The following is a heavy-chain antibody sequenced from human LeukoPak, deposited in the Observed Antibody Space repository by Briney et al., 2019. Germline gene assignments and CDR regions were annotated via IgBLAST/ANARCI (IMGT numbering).Heavy chain of an antibody. V-gene: IGHV4-34*01. Sequence: SENLSLTCAVSGGSFSGYYWNWIRQPPGKGLEWIGGINHSGSTNYNSSLKSRVTISVDTSKNQFSLKLSSVTAADTAVYYCARVSSDYYDPWAFDIWGQGTMVTVSS. CDR2: INHSGST. CDR3: ARVSSDYYDPWAFDI. J-gene: IGHJ3*02. D-gene: IGHD3-22*01. CDR1: GGSFSGYY.